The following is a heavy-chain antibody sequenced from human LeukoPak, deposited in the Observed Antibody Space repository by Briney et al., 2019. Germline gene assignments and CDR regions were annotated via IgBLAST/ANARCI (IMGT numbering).Heavy chain of an antibody. CDR1: GGXXRSYY. Sequence: XXLSLXXXXSGGXXRSYYWRWMRQPPGKGGEGIGEMKHRGRTNYNPSLKSRLIISVDTSKNQLSLKVTSVTAADTAVYYCASVELATTYFDYWGQGTLVTVSS. V-gene: IGHV4-34*01. J-gene: IGHJ4*02. CDR3: ASVELATTYFDY. CDR2: MKHRGRT. D-gene: IGHD5-24*01.